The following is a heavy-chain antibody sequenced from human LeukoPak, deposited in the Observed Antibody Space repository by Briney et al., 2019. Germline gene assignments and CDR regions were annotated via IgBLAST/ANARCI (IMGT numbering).Heavy chain of an antibody. CDR2: TSSSSSTI. J-gene: IGHJ6*02. CDR1: GFTFSSYS. D-gene: IGHD5-18*01. Sequence: GGSLRLSCAASGFTFSSYSMNWVRQAPGKGLEWVSYTSSSSSTIYYADSVKGRFTISRDNAKNSLYLQMNSLRDEDTAVYYCARGGRYSYGATYGMDVWGQGTTVTVSS. CDR3: ARGGRYSYGATYGMDV. V-gene: IGHV3-48*02.